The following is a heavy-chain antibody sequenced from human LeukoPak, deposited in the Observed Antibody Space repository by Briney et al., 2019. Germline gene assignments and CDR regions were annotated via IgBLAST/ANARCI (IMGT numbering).Heavy chain of an antibody. CDR3: ARAGTVLRFLEWLPRAYWYFDL. Sequence: GGSLRLSCAASGFTFSSYEMNWVRQAPGKGLEWVSYISSSSSTIYYADSVKGRFTISRDNAKNSLYLQMNSLRAEDTAVYYCARAGTVLRFLEWLPRAYWYFDLWGRGTLVTVSS. V-gene: IGHV3-48*01. CDR2: ISSSSSTI. D-gene: IGHD3-3*01. J-gene: IGHJ2*01. CDR1: GFTFSSYE.